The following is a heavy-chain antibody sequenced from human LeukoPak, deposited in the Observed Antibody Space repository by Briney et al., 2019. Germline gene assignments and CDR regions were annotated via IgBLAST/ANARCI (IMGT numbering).Heavy chain of an antibody. J-gene: IGHJ5*02. D-gene: IGHD5-18*01. CDR1: GYTFTNYD. CDR2: MNPNSGYT. Sequence: GASVKVSCKASGYTFTNYDIKWVRQATGQGLEWMGWMNPNSGYTGYAEKFQGRVTMTKNTSISTAYMELNSLRSEDTAVYYCARVRPIRLRPNEGYNWFDPWGQGTLVTVSS. CDR3: ARVRPIRLRPNEGYNWFDP. V-gene: IGHV1-8*01.